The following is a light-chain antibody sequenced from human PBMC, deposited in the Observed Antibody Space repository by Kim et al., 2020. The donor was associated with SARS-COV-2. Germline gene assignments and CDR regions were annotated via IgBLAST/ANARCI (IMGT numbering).Light chain of an antibody. Sequence: QMTQSPSSLSASVGDGITITCRAGEDIRKSVAWYQHKPGNAPTRLVFEDSTLEGGVPPRFSASGYGTQFALIINNLQPEDSATYRCIQHHPYSLTFGRGTTVDIQ. CDR3: IQHHPYSLT. V-gene: IGKV1-17*02. J-gene: IGKJ4*02. CDR1: EDIRKS. CDR2: EDS.